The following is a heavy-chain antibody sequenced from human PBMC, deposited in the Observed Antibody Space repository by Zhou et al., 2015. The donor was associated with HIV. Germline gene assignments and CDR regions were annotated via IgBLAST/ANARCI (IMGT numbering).Heavy chain of an antibody. J-gene: IGHJ3*02. CDR1: GYTFTGYY. Sequence: QVQLVQSGAEVKKPGASVKVSCKASGYTFTGYYMHWVRQAPGQGLEWMGRINPNSGGTNYAQKFQGRVTMTRDTSISTAYMELSRLRSDDTAVYYCARTTVTTFILLGHFDIWGQGTMVTVSS. CDR3: ARTTVTTFILLGHFDI. D-gene: IGHD4-17*01. CDR2: INPNSGGT. V-gene: IGHV1-2*06.